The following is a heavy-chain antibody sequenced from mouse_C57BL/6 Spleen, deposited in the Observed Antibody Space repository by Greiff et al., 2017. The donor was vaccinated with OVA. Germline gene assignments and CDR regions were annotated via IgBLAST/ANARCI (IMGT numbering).Heavy chain of an antibody. J-gene: IGHJ2*01. CDR1: GFTFSSYG. CDR2: ISSGGSYT. D-gene: IGHD2-5*01. CDR3: AREGGYSNYFDY. V-gene: IGHV5-6*02. Sequence: DVMLVESGGDLVKPGGSLKLSCAASGFTFSSYGMSWVRQTPDKRLEWVATISSGGSYTYYPDSVKGRFTISRDNAKNTLYLQMSSLKSEDTAMYYCAREGGYSNYFDYWGQGTTLTVSS.